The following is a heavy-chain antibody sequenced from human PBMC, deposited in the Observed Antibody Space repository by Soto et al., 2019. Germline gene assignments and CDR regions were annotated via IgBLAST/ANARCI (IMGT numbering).Heavy chain of an antibody. CDR3: ASPYSSSFDLPSF. CDR1: GFTFSSYS. D-gene: IGHD6-6*01. Sequence: GGSLRLSCAASGFTFSSYSMNWVRQAPGKGLEWVSYISSSSSTIYYADSVKGRFTISRDNAKNSLYLQMNSLRAEDTAVYYCASPYSSSFDLPSFWGQGTLVTVS. CDR2: ISSSSSTI. V-gene: IGHV3-48*01. J-gene: IGHJ4*02.